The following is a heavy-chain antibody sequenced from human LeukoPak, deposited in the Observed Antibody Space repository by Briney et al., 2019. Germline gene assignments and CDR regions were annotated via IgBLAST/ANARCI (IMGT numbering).Heavy chain of an antibody. CDR3: ARDPSYDFWSSYSRARLYYYHYMDV. J-gene: IGHJ6*03. D-gene: IGHD3-3*01. V-gene: IGHV3-48*01. Sequence: GGSLRLSCAASGFAFSSYSMNWVRQAPGKGLEWVPYISSSSSTIYYADSVKGRFTISRDNAKNSLYLQMNSLRAEDTAVYYCARDPSYDFWSSYSRARLYYYHYMDVWGKGTTVTVSS. CDR1: GFAFSSYS. CDR2: ISSSSSTI.